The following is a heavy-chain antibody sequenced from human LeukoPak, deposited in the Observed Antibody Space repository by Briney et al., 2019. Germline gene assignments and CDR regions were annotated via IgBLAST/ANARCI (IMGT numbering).Heavy chain of an antibody. CDR2: ISSPSTNI. D-gene: IGHD5-12*01. CDR3: ARDPHSGYDFLRYYYYGMDV. CDR1: GFIFTSYS. Sequence: PGGSLRLSYAASGFIFTSYSMNWVRQAPGKGLEWVSYISSPSTNIYYVDSVKGRFTISRDNAKNSLYLQMNSLRDEDTAVYYCARDPHSGYDFLRYYYYGMDVWGQGTTVTVSS. J-gene: IGHJ6*02. V-gene: IGHV3-48*02.